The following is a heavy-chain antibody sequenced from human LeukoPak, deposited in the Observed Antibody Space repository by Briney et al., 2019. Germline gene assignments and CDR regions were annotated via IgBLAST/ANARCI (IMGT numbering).Heavy chain of an antibody. D-gene: IGHD1-26*01. Sequence: SETLSLTCTVSGNSISTNNYYWGWIRQPPGKGLEWIGNIYYSGSTYYNPSLKSRVTMSVDTSKNQFSLKLSSVTAADTAVYYCARRGSYDPLFDYWGQGTLVTVSS. J-gene: IGHJ4*02. V-gene: IGHV4-39*01. CDR1: GNSISTNNYY. CDR2: IYYSGST. CDR3: ARRGSYDPLFDY.